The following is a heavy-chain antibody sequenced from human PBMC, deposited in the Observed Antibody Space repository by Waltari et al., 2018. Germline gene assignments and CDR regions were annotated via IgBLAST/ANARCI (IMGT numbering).Heavy chain of an antibody. V-gene: IGHV4-59*01. CDR1: GGSISSYY. CDR3: ARDPRSGSYSGGAFDI. CDR2: IYYSGST. J-gene: IGHJ3*02. D-gene: IGHD1-26*01. Sequence: QVQLQESGPGLVKPSETLSLTCTVSGGSISSYYWSWIRQPPGKGLEWIGYIYYSGSTNYNPSLKSRVTISVDTSKNQFSLKLSSVTAADTAVYYCARDPRSGSYSGGAFDIWGQGIMVTVSS.